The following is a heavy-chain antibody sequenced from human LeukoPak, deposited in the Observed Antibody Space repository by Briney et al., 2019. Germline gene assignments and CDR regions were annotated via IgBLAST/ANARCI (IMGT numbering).Heavy chain of an antibody. CDR2: IYYSGST. Sequence: SETLSLTCTVSGGSISSSSYYWGWIRQPPGKGLEWIGSIYYSGSTYYHPSLKSRVTISVDTSKNQFSLKLSSVTAADTAVYYCARVRFLEWLLKVNWFDPWGQGTLVTVSS. D-gene: IGHD3-3*01. J-gene: IGHJ5*02. CDR3: ARVRFLEWLLKVNWFDP. CDR1: GGSISSSSYY. V-gene: IGHV4-39*07.